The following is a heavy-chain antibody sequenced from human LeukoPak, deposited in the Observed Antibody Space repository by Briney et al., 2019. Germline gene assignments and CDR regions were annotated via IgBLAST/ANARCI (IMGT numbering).Heavy chain of an antibody. CDR1: EFTFSNYA. CDR2: STGTGYST. V-gene: IGHV3-23*01. D-gene: IGHD5-18*01. Sequence: PGGSLRLSCAASEFTFSNYAMSWVRQAPGKGLEWVSGSTGTGYSTYYADSVKGRFTISRDNSKNTLYLQMNSLRAEDTAVYYCAKDRELWYYYFDYWGQGTLVTVSS. J-gene: IGHJ4*02. CDR3: AKDRELWYYYFDY.